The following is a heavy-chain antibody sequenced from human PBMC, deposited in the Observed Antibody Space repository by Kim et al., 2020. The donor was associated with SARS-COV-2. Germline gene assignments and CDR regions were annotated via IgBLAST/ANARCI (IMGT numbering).Heavy chain of an antibody. CDR1: GFTFSSYG. J-gene: IGHJ4*01. V-gene: IGHV3-30*18. Sequence: GGSLRLSCAASGFTFSSYGMHWVRQAPGKGLEWVAVISYDGSNKYYADSVKGRFTISRDNSKNTLYLQMNSLRAEDTAVYYCAKGPNSSGWFEYFDYWG. CDR3: AKGPNSSGWFEYFDY. CDR2: ISYDGSNK. D-gene: IGHD6-19*01.